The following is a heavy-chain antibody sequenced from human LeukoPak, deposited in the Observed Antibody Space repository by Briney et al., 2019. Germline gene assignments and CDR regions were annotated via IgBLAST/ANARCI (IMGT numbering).Heavy chain of an antibody. D-gene: IGHD5-12*01. V-gene: IGHV3-74*01. CDR3: ARGYAGGYFDL. J-gene: IGHJ2*01. Sequence: EGSLRLSCAASGFTFSNYWMHWVRQGPGKGLVWVSRINSDGSNTAYADSVMGRFTISRDNAKNTLSLQMNSLRAEDTAVYYCARGYAGGYFDLWGRGTLVTVSS. CDR2: INSDGSNT. CDR1: GFTFSNYW.